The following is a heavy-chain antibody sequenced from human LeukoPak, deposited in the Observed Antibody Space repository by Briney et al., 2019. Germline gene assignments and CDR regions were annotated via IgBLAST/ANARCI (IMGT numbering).Heavy chain of an antibody. J-gene: IGHJ4*02. CDR1: GGSISSYY. D-gene: IGHD3-10*01. CDR2: IYTSGNT. CDR3: ASRWVGSGDFSLFDI. Sequence: SETLSLTCTVSGGSISSYYWDWIRQPAGKGLEWIGRIYTSGNTNYNPSLKSRVTMSVDTSKNHFALKLTSVTAADTAVYYCASRWVGSGDFSLFDIWGQGTLVTVAS. V-gene: IGHV4-4*07.